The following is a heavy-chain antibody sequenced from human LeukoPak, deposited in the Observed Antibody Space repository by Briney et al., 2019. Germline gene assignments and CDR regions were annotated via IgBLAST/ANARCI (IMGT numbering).Heavy chain of an antibody. CDR2: ISGSGGST. V-gene: IGHV3-23*01. CDR3: AKGSRGSQPSYYYYYYYMDV. D-gene: IGHD1-26*01. CDR1: GFTFSSYA. Sequence: HPGGSLRLSCAASGFTFSSYAMSWVRQAPGKGLEWVSAISGSGGSTYYADSVKGRFTISRDNSKNTLYLQMNSLRAEDTAVYYCAKGSRGSQPSYYYYYYYMDVWGRGTTVTVSS. J-gene: IGHJ6*03.